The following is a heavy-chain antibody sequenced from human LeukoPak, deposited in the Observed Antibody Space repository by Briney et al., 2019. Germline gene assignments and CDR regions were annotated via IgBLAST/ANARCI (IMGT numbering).Heavy chain of an antibody. CDR3: ARELYGDYGY. V-gene: IGHV3-21*05. J-gene: IGHJ4*02. CDR1: GITFSSYS. D-gene: IGHD4-17*01. Sequence: GGSLRLSCAASGITFSSYSFNWVRQAPGKGLEWVSYISGASDYIYYADSVKGRFTISRDNSKNTLYLQMNSLRAEDTAVYYCARELYGDYGYWGQGTLVTVSS. CDR2: ISGASDYI.